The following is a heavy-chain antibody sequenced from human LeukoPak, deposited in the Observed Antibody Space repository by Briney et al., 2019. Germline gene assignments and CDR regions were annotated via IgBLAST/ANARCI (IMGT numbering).Heavy chain of an antibody. CDR2: ISVSGDTK. CDR3: AQGYSSGWYPY. V-gene: IGHV3-23*01. J-gene: IGHJ4*02. D-gene: IGHD6-19*01. Sequence: SGGSLRLSCAVSGFTITDYGMSWVRQAPGKGLEWVSAISVSGDTKYYPDSVKGRFIISRDNSRNTLYLQINSLRAEDTALYYCAQGYSSGWYPYWGQGTLVTVSS. CDR1: GFTITDYG.